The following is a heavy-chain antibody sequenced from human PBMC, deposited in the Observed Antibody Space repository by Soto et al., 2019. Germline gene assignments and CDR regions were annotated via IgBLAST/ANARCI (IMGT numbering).Heavy chain of an antibody. V-gene: IGHV3-23*01. CDR2: ISTSGGST. CDR1: GFTFSIYT. CDR3: ARVTHGYYYGMDV. Sequence: PGGSLRLSCAASGFTFSIYTMGWVRQAPGKGLEWVSGISTSGGSTYYADSVKGRFTISRDNSKNTLYLQMNSLRDEDTAVYYCARVTHGYYYGMDVWGQGTTVTVSS. J-gene: IGHJ6*02.